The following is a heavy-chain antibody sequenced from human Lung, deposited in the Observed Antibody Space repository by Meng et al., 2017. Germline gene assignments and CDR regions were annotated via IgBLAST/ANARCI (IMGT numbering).Heavy chain of an antibody. J-gene: IGHJ4*02. Sequence: QVHLQGSGPGLGKPSGTLSPTCAVSGGSISSDNWWSWVRQPPGKGLEWIGEIYHSGSTNYNPSLKSRITISVDKPKNQFSLTLSSVTAADTAVYYCTKNDFYCLGYWGQGTLVTVSS. CDR2: IYHSGST. CDR1: GGSISSDNW. V-gene: IGHV4-4*02. D-gene: IGHD2-21*01. CDR3: TKNDFYCLGY.